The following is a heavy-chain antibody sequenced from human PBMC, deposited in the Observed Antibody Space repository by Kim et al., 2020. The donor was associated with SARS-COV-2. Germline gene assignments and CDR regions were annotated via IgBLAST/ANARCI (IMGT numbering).Heavy chain of an antibody. D-gene: IGHD2-2*01. CDR1: GGSISNYY. Sequence: SETLSLTCTVSGGSISNYYWSWIRQPPGKGLEWIGYIYYSGSTNYNPPLQSRVTMSLNTSKIQFSLKLSSVTAADTAVYYCERGILGFCGSSICPEGVFASWGQGTMVTVSS. CDR3: ERGILGFCGSSICPEGVFAS. V-gene: IGHV4-59*01. CDR2: IYYSGST. J-gene: IGHJ3*02.